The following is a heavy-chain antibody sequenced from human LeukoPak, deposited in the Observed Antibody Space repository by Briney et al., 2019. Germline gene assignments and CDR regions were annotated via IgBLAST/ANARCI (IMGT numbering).Heavy chain of an antibody. D-gene: IGHD4/OR15-4a*01. CDR1: GFTFSSYN. V-gene: IGHV3-21*04. CDR3: AKDLTWYFDY. J-gene: IGHJ4*02. Sequence: GGSLRLSCAASGFTFSSYNMNWVRQAPGKGLEWVSSISSSSNYINYADSVKGRFTISRDNSKNTLYLQMNSLRAEDTAVYYCAKDLTWYFDYWGQGTLVTVSS. CDR2: ISSSSNYI.